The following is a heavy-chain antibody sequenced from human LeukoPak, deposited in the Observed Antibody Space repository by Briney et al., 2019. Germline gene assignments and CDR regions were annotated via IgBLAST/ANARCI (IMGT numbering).Heavy chain of an antibody. CDR1: GFTFRNYA. CDR2: ISYDGSNK. CDR3: AKDEPGSYSPSDY. V-gene: IGHV3-30*18. Sequence: GGSQRLSCAASGFTFRNYAMHWVRQAPGKGLEWVAFISYDGSNKYYADSVKGRFTISRDNSKNTLYLQMNSLRAEDTAVYYCAKDEPGSYSPSDYWGQGTLVTVSS. D-gene: IGHD3-10*01. J-gene: IGHJ4*02.